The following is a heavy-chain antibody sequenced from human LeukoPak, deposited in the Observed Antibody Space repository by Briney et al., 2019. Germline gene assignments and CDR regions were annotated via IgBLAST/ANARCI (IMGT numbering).Heavy chain of an antibody. CDR2: IIPIFGTA. Sequence: SVKVSCKASGGTFSSYAISWVRQAPGQGLEWMGGIIPIFGTANYAQKFQGRVAITTDESTSTAYMELSSLRSEDTAVYYCARDRNGRGRVTYYHDSSGSPHAFDIWGQGTMVTVSS. CDR1: GGTFSSYA. D-gene: IGHD3-22*01. V-gene: IGHV1-69*05. J-gene: IGHJ3*02. CDR3: ARDRNGRGRVTYYHDSSGSPHAFDI.